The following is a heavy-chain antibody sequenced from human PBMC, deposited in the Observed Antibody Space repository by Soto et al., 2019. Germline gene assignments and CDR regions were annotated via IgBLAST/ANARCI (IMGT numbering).Heavy chain of an antibody. CDR1: GYRFTDYG. CDR2: IVADNGDT. Sequence: QVQLVQSGAEVQNPGASLKVSCKASGYRFTDYGIHWVRQVPGQTLEWMGWIVADNGDTQYSQKFQGRVTFTRDTSATTAYMELSSLRYEDTAVYYCARGSNPFHYWVQGTPVTVSS. CDR3: ARGSNPFHY. V-gene: IGHV1-3*01. J-gene: IGHJ4*02. D-gene: IGHD4-4*01.